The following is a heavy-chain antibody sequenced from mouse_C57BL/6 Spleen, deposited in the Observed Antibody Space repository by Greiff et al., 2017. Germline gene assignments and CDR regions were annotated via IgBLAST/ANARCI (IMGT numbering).Heavy chain of an antibody. CDR3: ARSRWLLLDWYFDV. CDR1: GYTFTSYW. V-gene: IGHV1-53*01. D-gene: IGHD2-3*01. J-gene: IGHJ1*03. Sequence: VQLQQPGTELVKPGASVKLSCKASGYTFTSYWMHWVKQRPGQGLEWIGNINPSNGGTNYNEKFKSKATLTVDKSSSTAYMQLSSLTSEDSAVYYCARSRWLLLDWYFDVWGTGTTVTVSS. CDR2: INPSNGGT.